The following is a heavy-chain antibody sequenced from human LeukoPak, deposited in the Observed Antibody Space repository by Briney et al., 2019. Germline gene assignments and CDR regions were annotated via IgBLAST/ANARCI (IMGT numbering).Heavy chain of an antibody. CDR1: RFTFSTYW. Sequence: PGGSLRLSCAASRFTFSTYWMHWVRQAPGKGLEWVAVISDDGRIKIYGDSVKGRFTISRDNSKNTLYLQMNSLRAEDTAVYYCAKDGARKYFDWLPNAFDIWGQGTMVTVSS. V-gene: IGHV3-30*18. CDR2: ISDDGRIK. J-gene: IGHJ3*02. CDR3: AKDGARKYFDWLPNAFDI. D-gene: IGHD3-9*01.